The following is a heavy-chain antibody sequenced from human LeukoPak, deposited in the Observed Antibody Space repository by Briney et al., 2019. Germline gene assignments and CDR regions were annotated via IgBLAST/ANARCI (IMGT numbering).Heavy chain of an antibody. CDR3: ASLLSSGSYEAPLDV. V-gene: IGHV1-69*06. CDR1: GGTFSSYA. J-gene: IGHJ6*04. Sequence: GASVKVSCKASGGTFSSYAISWARQAPGQGLEWMGGIIPIFGTANYAQKFQGRVTITADKSTSTAYMELSSLRSEDTAVYYCASLLSSGSYEAPLDVWGKGTTVTVSS. D-gene: IGHD3-10*02. CDR2: IIPIFGTA.